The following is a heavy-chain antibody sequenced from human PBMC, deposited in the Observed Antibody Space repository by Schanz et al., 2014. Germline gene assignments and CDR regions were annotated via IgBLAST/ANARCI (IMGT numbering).Heavy chain of an antibody. V-gene: IGHV3-23*01. D-gene: IGHD3-10*01. CDR2: ISDSGDTA. CDR3: AKGRFGELSAFDI. CDR1: EFTFSTDA. J-gene: IGHJ3*02. Sequence: DVHLLESGGGLVQPGGSLRLSCAASEFTFSTDAMSWVRQAPGKGLEWVSLISDSGDTAYYADSVKGRFTISRDNFKGALYLQMNSLRAEDTAVYYCAKGRFGELSAFDIWGQGTMVTVSS.